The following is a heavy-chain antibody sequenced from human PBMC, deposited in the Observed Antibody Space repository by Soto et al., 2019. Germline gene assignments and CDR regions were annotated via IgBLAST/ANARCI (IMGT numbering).Heavy chain of an antibody. CDR3: ARGWYYDFWSGYYPAPNYYGMDV. D-gene: IGHD3-3*01. J-gene: IGHJ6*02. V-gene: IGHV3-33*01. CDR1: GFTFSSYG. Sequence: GGSLRLSCAASGFTFSSYGMHWVRQAPGKGLEWVAVIWYDGSNKYYADSVKGRFTISRDNSKNTLYLQMNSLRAEDTAVYYCARGWYYDFWSGYYPAPNYYGMDVWGQGTTVTLSS. CDR2: IWYDGSNK.